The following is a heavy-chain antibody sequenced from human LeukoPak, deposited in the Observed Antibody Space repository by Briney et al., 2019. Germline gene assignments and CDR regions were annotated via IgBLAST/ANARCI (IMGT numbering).Heavy chain of an antibody. V-gene: IGHV4-59*01. CDR2: IYYSGST. Sequence: PSETLSLTCTVSGDSISSYYWSWIRQPPGKGLEWIGYIYYSGSTNYNPSLKSRVTISVDTSKNQFSLKLSSVTAADTAVYYCARGSGATYDAFDIWGQGTMVTVSS. J-gene: IGHJ3*02. D-gene: IGHD1-26*01. CDR1: GDSISSYY. CDR3: ARGSGATYDAFDI.